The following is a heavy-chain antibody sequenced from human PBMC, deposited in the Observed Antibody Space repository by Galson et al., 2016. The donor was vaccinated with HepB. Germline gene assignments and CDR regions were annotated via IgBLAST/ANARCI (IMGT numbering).Heavy chain of an antibody. J-gene: IGHJ4*02. Sequence: SETLSLTCTVSGGSPSTTYYHWGWIRQPPGKGLEWIVSVSYNEGTFYNPSLKSRVTISKDTSKNQFSLKLTSLTAADTAVYFCARVISRTPSYWGQGILVTVSS. V-gene: IGHV4-39*07. D-gene: IGHD3-10*01. CDR2: VSYNEGT. CDR1: GGSPSTTYYH. CDR3: ARVISRTPSY.